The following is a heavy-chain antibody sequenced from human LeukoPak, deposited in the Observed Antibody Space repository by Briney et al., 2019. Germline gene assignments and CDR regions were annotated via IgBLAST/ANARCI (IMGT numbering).Heavy chain of an antibody. CDR1: GESLSAYY. Sequence: SETLSLTRAVYGESLSAYYWNWMRQSPGEGLEWIGEINPSGSTNYNPSLKSRVTISVDTSKNQFSLKLSSVTAADTAVYYCARGRGLWGQGTTVTVSS. CDR3: ARGRGL. J-gene: IGHJ6*02. CDR2: INPSGST. V-gene: IGHV4-34*01.